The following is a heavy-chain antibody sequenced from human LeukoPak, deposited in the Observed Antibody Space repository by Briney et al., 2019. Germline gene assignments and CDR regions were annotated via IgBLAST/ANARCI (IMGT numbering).Heavy chain of an antibody. CDR1: GYTFTGSGWY. CDR3: ARDGPAQMVDFDY. D-gene: IGHD3-10*01. V-gene: IGHV1-2*02. Sequence: ASVKVSCKASGYTFTGSGWYLYWLRQAPGQGLECVGWIHPNNGATLYAQKFQGRVAMTTDTSISTAYMELSRLRPDNTAMYYCARDGPAQMVDFDYWGQGTLVTVSS. CDR2: IHPNNGAT. J-gene: IGHJ4*02.